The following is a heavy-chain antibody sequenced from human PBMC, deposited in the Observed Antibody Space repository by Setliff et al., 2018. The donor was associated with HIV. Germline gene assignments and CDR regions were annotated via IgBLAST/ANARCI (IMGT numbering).Heavy chain of an antibody. V-gene: IGHV3-11*05. Sequence: PGESLKISCAASGFSFADYSMTWVRQSPGRGLEWVSSISATSNTYYADSVRGRFTISRDNAKKSLYLQMNSLRAEDTAVYYCARETRPGLTRSGFDYWGQGTLVTVSS. CDR3: ARETRPGLTRSGFDY. D-gene: IGHD1-1*01. CDR2: ISATSNT. J-gene: IGHJ4*02. CDR1: GFSFADYS.